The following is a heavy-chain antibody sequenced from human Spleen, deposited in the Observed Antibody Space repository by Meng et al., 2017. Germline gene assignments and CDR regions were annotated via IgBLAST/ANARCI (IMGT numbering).Heavy chain of an antibody. J-gene: IGHJ4*02. Sequence: QGQLQQGGGGLLKPSETLSLTFAVYGGSFSGYYWSWIRQPPGKGLEWIGEINHSGSTNYNPSLKSRVTISVDTSKNQFSLKLSSVTAADTAVYYCARARQTAMVVDYWGQGTLVTVFS. D-gene: IGHD5-18*01. V-gene: IGHV4-34*01. CDR3: ARARQTAMVVDY. CDR1: GGSFSGYY. CDR2: INHSGST.